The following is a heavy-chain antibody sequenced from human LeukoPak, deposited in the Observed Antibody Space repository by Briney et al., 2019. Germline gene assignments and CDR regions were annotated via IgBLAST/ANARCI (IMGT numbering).Heavy chain of an antibody. J-gene: IGHJ4*02. CDR3: ARVYGDYVSDY. V-gene: IGHV3-21*01. CDR2: ISSSSSYI. D-gene: IGHD4-17*01. Sequence: GGSLRLSCAASGFTFSSYSMNWVRQAPGKGLEWVSSISSSSSYIYYADSVKGRFTISRDNAKNSLYLQMNSLGAEDTAVYYCARVYGDYVSDYWGQGTLVTVSS. CDR1: GFTFSSYS.